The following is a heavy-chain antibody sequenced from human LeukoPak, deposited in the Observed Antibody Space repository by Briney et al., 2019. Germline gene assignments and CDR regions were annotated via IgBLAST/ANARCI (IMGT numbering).Heavy chain of an antibody. Sequence: GGSLRLSCSASGFAFTNAWMSWVRQASGKGLEWVGRIKSKTDGAATDFAAPVKGRFSISTDASKDTLYLHMNDLKTEDTGIYFCTRVGPSYYNSSGDYWGQGTLVTVSS. CDR2: IKSKTDGAAT. D-gene: IGHD3-22*01. J-gene: IGHJ4*02. CDR1: GFAFTNAW. CDR3: TRVGPSYYNSSGDY. V-gene: IGHV3-15*01.